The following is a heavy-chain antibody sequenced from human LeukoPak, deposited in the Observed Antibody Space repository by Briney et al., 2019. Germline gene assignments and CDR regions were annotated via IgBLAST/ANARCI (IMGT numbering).Heavy chain of an antibody. D-gene: IGHD6-25*01. Sequence: SETLSLTCTVSGYSITTAYYWGWVRQPPGKGLEWIGSIFHSGITHYNPSLRSRVTISVDTSKNQFSLRLNSVTAADTAVYYCARVVAAAGNNWFDPWGQGTLVTVSS. CDR3: ARVVAAAGNNWFDP. CDR1: GYSITTAYY. CDR2: IFHSGIT. V-gene: IGHV4-38-2*02. J-gene: IGHJ5*02.